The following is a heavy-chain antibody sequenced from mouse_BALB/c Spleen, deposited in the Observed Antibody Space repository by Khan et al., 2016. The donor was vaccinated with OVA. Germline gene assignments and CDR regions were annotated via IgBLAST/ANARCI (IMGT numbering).Heavy chain of an antibody. CDR3: PKFDRGY. CDR2: INTYTGES. CDR1: GYTFTDYV. Sequence: QIQLVQSGPDLKKPGETVKISCKASGYTFTDYVMNWVKQAPGKGLKWMGWINTYTGESTYADDFKGRFAFSLETSASTAYLQINSIKNEDTATYYCPKFDRGYWGQGTTLTVSS. V-gene: IGHV9-3-1*01. J-gene: IGHJ2*01. D-gene: IGHD3-2*01.